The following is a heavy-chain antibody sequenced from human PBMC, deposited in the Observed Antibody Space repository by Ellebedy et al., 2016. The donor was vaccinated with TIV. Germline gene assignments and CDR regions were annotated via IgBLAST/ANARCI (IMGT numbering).Heavy chain of an antibody. CDR3: ARDGYSGSYYYLDY. Sequence: PGGSLRLSCAASGFTVSSNYMSWVRQAPGKGLEWVSVIYSGGSTYYADSVKGRFTISRDNSKNTLYLQMNSLRAEDTAVYYCARDGYSGSYYYLDYWGQGTLVTVSS. D-gene: IGHD1-26*01. V-gene: IGHV3-66*01. CDR2: IYSGGST. CDR1: GFTVSSNY. J-gene: IGHJ4*02.